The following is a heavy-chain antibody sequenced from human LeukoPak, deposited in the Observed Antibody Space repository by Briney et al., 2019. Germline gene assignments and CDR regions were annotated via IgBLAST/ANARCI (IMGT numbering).Heavy chain of an antibody. CDR2: ISHSGSSI. Sequence: PGGSLRLSCVASGFTFSNYLMNWVRQAPGKGLEWVSGISHSGSSIYYADSVRGRFTISRDNSKNTLYLQMDRLRVEHTAVYYCAMALDYWGQGTLVTVSS. J-gene: IGHJ4*02. CDR1: GFTFSNYL. CDR3: AMALDY. V-gene: IGHV3-23*01.